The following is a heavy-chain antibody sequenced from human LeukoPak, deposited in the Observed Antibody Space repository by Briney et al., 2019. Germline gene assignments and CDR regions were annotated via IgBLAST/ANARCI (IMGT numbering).Heavy chain of an antibody. D-gene: IGHD1-26*01. V-gene: IGHV4-34*01. CDR3: ARHPKVGPRERGIDY. J-gene: IGHJ4*02. CDR2: INHSGST. CDR1: GGSFSGYY. Sequence: PSETLSLTCAVYGGSFSGYYWSWIRQPPGKGLEWIGEINHSGSTNYNPSLKSRVTISVDTSKNQFSLKLSSVTAADTAVYYCARHPKVGPRERGIDYWGQGTLVTISS.